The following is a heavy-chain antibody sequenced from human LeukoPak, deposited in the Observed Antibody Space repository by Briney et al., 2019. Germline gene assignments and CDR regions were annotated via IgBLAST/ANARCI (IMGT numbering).Heavy chain of an antibody. J-gene: IGHJ4*02. Sequence: SETLSLTCAVSGYSISSGYYWGCIRQPPGKVLEWIGSIYRTGETHYNPSLKRRLTMSVDTSKNHFSLKLNSLTAADTAVYYCARGRSGYGGNSGIASCDYWGQGTLVTVSS. CDR2: IYRTGET. CDR3: ARGRSGYGGNSGIASCDY. V-gene: IGHV4-38-2*01. CDR1: GYSISSGYY. D-gene: IGHD4-23*01.